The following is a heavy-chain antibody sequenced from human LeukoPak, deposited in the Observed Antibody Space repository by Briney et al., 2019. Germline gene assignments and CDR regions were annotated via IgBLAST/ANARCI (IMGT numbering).Heavy chain of an antibody. Sequence: GGSLRLSCAASGFTLGNYAVSWVRQAPGKGLEWVSAISGSGGSTYYADSVKGRFTISRDNSKNTLYLQMNTLRAEDTAVYYCAKDLHVGDPDAFDIWGQGTLVTVSS. D-gene: IGHD2-21*02. CDR2: ISGSGGST. V-gene: IGHV3-23*01. CDR3: AKDLHVGDPDAFDI. CDR1: GFTLGNYA. J-gene: IGHJ3*02.